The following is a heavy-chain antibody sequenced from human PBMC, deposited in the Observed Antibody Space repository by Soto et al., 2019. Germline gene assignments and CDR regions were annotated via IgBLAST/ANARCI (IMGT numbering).Heavy chain of an antibody. CDR2: INPNSGGT. D-gene: IGHD2-2*01. J-gene: IGHJ5*02. V-gene: IGHV1-2*04. Sequence: ASVKVSCKASGYTFTGYYMHWVRQAPGQGLEWMGWINPNSGGTNYAQKFQGWVTMTRDTSISTAYMELSRLRSDDTAVYYCARAPSECSSTSCYNWFDPWGQGTLVTVSS. CDR3: ARAPSECSSTSCYNWFDP. CDR1: GYTFTGYY.